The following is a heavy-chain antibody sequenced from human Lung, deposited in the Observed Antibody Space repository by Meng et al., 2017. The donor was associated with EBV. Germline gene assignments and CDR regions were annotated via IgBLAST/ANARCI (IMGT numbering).Heavy chain of an antibody. CDR1: GYAFTSYA. J-gene: IGHJ4*02. V-gene: IGHV1-18*01. CDR2: VSGYNGNT. Sequence: VQLVQSGDEVKKPGASVNVSCKTSGYAFTSYAISWVRQAPGQGLEWMGRVSGYNGNTNYAQKFQGRVTMTTDTSTSTAYMDLRSLRSDDTAVYYCARFGVVGQLLPPDYWGQGTLVTVSS. D-gene: IGHD3-10*01. CDR3: ARFGVVGQLLPPDY.